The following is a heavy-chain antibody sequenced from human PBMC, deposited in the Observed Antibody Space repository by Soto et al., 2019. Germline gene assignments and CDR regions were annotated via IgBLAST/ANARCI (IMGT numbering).Heavy chain of an antibody. J-gene: IGHJ4*02. Sequence: EVQLVESGGGLVQPGGSLRLSCAASGFTFSSYWMHWVRQAPGKGLVWVSHINSDGSSTNYADSVKGRFTISRDNAKNRLSLQMNSLRAEDTVVYYCARAHFPYYYDSSGSTGYWGQGTLVTVSS. V-gene: IGHV3-74*01. CDR3: ARAHFPYYYDSSGSTGY. D-gene: IGHD3-22*01. CDR2: INSDGSST. CDR1: GFTFSSYW.